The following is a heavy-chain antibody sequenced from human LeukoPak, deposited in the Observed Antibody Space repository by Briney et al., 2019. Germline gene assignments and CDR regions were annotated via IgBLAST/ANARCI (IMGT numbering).Heavy chain of an antibody. CDR3: ARAQLGYCSSTSCEGALDY. D-gene: IGHD2-2*01. J-gene: IGHJ4*02. Sequence: SQTLSLTCTVSGGSISSGDYYWSWIRQPPGKGLEWIGYIYYSGSAYYNPSLKSRVTISVDTSKNQFSLKLSSVTAADTAVYYCARAQLGYCSSTSCEGALDYWGQGTLVTVSS. CDR1: GGSISSGDYY. V-gene: IGHV4-30-4*01. CDR2: IYYSGSA.